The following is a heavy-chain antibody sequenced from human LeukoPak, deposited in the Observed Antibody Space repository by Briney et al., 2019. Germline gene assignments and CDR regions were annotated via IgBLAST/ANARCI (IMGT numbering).Heavy chain of an antibody. D-gene: IGHD3-10*01. Sequence: GGSLRLSCAASGFTFSSYGMSWVRQAPGKGLEWVSGISGSGGSTYYADSVKGRFTISRDNSKNTLYLQMNSLRAEDTAVYYCAKVMGMWFGDYWGQGTLVTVSS. CDR2: ISGSGGST. CDR1: GFTFSSYG. CDR3: AKVMGMWFGDY. J-gene: IGHJ4*02. V-gene: IGHV3-23*01.